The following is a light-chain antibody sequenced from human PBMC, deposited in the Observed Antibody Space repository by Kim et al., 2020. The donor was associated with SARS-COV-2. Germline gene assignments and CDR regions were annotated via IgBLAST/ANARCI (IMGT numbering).Light chain of an antibody. CDR1: SSDVGSYNR. V-gene: IGLV2-18*02. J-gene: IGLJ1*01. Sequence: QSALTQPPSVSGSPGQSVTISCTGTSSDVGSYNRVSWYQQPPGTAPKLMIYEVSNRPSGVPDRFSGSKSGNTASLTSSGLQPEDEADYYCSSFTSSDIYVFGTGTKVTVL. CDR2: EVS. CDR3: SSFTSSDIYV.